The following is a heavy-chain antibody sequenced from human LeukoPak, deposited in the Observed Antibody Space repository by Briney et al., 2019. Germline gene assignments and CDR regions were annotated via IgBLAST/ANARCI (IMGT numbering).Heavy chain of an antibody. CDR2: FDPEDGET. CDR3: ARPPAKDYYYGMDV. Sequence: ASVKVSCKVSGYTLTELSMHWVRQAPGKGLEWMGGFDPEDGETIYAQKFQGRVTMTEDTSTDTAYMELSSLRSEDTAVYYCARPPAKDYYYGMDVWGQGTTVTVSS. D-gene: IGHD2-2*01. J-gene: IGHJ6*02. CDR1: GYTLTELS. V-gene: IGHV1-24*01.